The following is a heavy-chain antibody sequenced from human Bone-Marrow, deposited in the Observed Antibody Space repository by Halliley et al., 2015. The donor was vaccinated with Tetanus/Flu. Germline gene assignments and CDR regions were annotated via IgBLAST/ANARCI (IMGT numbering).Heavy chain of an antibody. CDR2: IDPSDSYT. V-gene: IGHV5-10-1*01. CDR3: AGDGSGSFSFDY. J-gene: IGHJ4*02. Sequence: WRWRIDPSDSYTKYSPSFQGHVTISVDKSISTAFLQWGSLKASDTAMYYCAGDGSGSFSFDYWGQGTLVTVSS. D-gene: IGHD3-10*01.